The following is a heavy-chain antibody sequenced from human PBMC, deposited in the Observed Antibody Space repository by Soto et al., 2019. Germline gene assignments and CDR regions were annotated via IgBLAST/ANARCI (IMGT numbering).Heavy chain of an antibody. CDR3: ARRGVDVGATSAFDY. Sequence: QVQLVQSGAEVKKPGSSVKVSCKASGGTFNNYAISWVRQAPGQGVEWMGGIIPIIGTADYADKFQGRLAISADESTGTTLMELSSLRSEDTALDYCARRGVDVGATSAFDYWGQGTLVTVSS. V-gene: IGHV1-69*01. D-gene: IGHD1-1*01. CDR1: GGTFNNYA. J-gene: IGHJ4*02. CDR2: IIPIIGTA.